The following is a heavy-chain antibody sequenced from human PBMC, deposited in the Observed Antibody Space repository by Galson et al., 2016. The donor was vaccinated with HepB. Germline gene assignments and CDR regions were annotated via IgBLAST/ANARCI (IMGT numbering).Heavy chain of an antibody. J-gene: IGHJ4*02. CDR2: FSHDGVSK. Sequence: SLRLSCAASEFTFNNCPLHWVRQAPGKGLEWVSAFSHDGVSKFYADSVRARFTISRDNSKNTVYLQMDGLSAEETAVYYCAREWELGGSFDYWGQGTLVTVSS. D-gene: IGHD1-26*01. CDR1: EFTFNNCP. CDR3: AREWELGGSFDY. V-gene: IGHV3-30-3*01.